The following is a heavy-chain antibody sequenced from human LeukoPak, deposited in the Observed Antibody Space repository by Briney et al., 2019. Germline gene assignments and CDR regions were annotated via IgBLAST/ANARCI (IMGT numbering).Heavy chain of an antibody. Sequence: SETLSLICTVSGDSISSSSYYWGWIRQPPGKGLEWIGSIYYSGSTYYNPSLKSRVTISVDTSKNQFSLKLSSVTAADTAVYYCARPRQWLEIDYWGQGTLVTVSS. D-gene: IGHD6-19*01. CDR2: IYYSGST. V-gene: IGHV4-39*01. CDR1: GDSISSSSYY. CDR3: ARPRQWLEIDY. J-gene: IGHJ4*02.